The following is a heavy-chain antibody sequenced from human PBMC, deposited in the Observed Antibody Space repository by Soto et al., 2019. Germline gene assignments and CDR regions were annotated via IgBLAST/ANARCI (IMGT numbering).Heavy chain of an antibody. V-gene: IGHV3-30-3*01. J-gene: IGHJ5*02. CDR2: ISYDGSNK. D-gene: IGHD6-19*01. CDR1: GFTFSSYA. CDR3: ARDRRQWLVSGNWFDP. Sequence: HPGGSLRLSCAASGFTFSSYAMHWVRQAPGKGLEWVAVISYDGSNKYYADSVKGRFTISRDNSKNTLYLQMNSLRAEDTAVYYCARDRRQWLVSGNWFDPWGQGTLVTVSS.